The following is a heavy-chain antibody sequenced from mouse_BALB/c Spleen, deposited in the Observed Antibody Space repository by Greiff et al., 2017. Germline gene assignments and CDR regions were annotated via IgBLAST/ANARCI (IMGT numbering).Heavy chain of an antibody. CDR1: GFSLTSYG. CDR3: ARDYYGKYYAMDY. CDR2: IWAGGST. J-gene: IGHJ4*01. D-gene: IGHD1-2*01. Sequence: QVQLQQSGPGLVAPSQSLSITCTVSGFSLTSYGVHWVRQPPGKGLEWLGVIWAGGSTNYNSALMSRLSISKDNSKSQVFLKMNSLQTDDTAMYYCARDYYGKYYAMDYWGQGTSVTVSS. V-gene: IGHV2-9*02.